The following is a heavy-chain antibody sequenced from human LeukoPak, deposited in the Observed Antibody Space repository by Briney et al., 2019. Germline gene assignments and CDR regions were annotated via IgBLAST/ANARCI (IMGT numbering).Heavy chain of an antibody. D-gene: IGHD3-10*01. CDR2: IGGDGSLT. V-gene: IGHV3-74*01. CDR1: GFTFSTHW. CDR3: ASLLTPYHGSGGGGMDV. Sequence: QPGGSLRLSCAASGFTFSTHWMYWVRQAPGKEFVWVSRIGGDGSLTSYADSVRGRFTISRDNAKETLYLQMTSLRVEDTAVYSCASLLTPYHGSGGGGMDVWGQGTTVTVSS. J-gene: IGHJ6*02.